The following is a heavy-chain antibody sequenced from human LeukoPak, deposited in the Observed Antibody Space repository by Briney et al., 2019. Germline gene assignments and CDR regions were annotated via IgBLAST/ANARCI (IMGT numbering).Heavy chain of an antibody. Sequence: SETLSLTCAVYGGSFSGYYWSWIRQPPGKGLEWIGEINHSGSTNYNPSLQSRVTISVDTSKNQFSLKLSSVTAADTAVYYCARVDGRYYDFWSGSGAHRGMDVWGQGATVTVSS. CDR3: ARVDGRYYDFWSGSGAHRGMDV. D-gene: IGHD3-3*01. CDR2: INHSGST. V-gene: IGHV4-34*01. J-gene: IGHJ6*02. CDR1: GGSFSGYY.